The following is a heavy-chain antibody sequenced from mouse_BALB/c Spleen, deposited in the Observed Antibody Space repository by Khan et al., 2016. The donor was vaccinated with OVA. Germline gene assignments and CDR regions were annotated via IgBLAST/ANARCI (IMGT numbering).Heavy chain of an antibody. CDR1: GYTFTDYE. Sequence: QVRLQQSGAELVRPGASVTLSCKASGYTFTDYEMHWVKQTPVHGLEWIGAIDPETGGTASNQQFKGKATLTADKSSSTAYMERRSLTSEDSADYYCARSSYGKSGFDYWGQGTTLTVSS. V-gene: IGHV1-15*01. CDR2: IDPETGGT. J-gene: IGHJ2*01. CDR3: ARSSYGKSGFDY. D-gene: IGHD1-1*01.